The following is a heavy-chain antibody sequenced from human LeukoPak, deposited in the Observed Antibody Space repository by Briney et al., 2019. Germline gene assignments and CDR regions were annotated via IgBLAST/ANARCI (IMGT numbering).Heavy chain of an antibody. Sequence: GGSLRLSCAASGFTFSSYWMHWVRHAPGKGLVWVSRINTDGSITTYADSVKGRFTISRDNAKNTLYLQMNSLRAEDTAVYYCARESAPYSSSSGDWFDPWGQGTLVTVSS. D-gene: IGHD6-6*01. V-gene: IGHV3-74*01. CDR1: GFTFSSYW. J-gene: IGHJ5*02. CDR3: ARESAPYSSSSGDWFDP. CDR2: INTDGSIT.